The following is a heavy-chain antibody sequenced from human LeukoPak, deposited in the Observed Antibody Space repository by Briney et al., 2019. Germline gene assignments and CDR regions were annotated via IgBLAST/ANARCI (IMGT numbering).Heavy chain of an antibody. Sequence: GGSLRLSCAASGFTFSSYAMSWVRLAPGKGLEWISGFSVPTDSTYYADSVKGRFTLSRDISKNTLYLQMNSLRAEDTAVYYCASRQDLGWHYDNWGQGTLDTVSS. J-gene: IGHJ4*02. CDR1: GFTFSSYA. D-gene: IGHD5-24*01. CDR3: ASRQDLGWHYDN. CDR2: FSVPTDST. V-gene: IGHV3-23*01.